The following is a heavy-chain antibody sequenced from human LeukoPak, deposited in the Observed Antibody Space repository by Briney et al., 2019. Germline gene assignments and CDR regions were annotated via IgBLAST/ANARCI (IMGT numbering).Heavy chain of an antibody. CDR3: ARHSLGYCSGGDCPYYFDY. CDR1: GGSISSYY. J-gene: IGHJ4*02. Sequence: PSETLSLTCTVSGGSISSYYWSWIRQPPGKGLEWIGYIYYSGSTNYNPSLESRLTISVDTSKNQFSLKLSSVAAADTAVYYCARHSLGYCSGGDCPYYFDYWGQGTLVTVSS. V-gene: IGHV4-59*08. D-gene: IGHD2-15*01. CDR2: IYYSGST.